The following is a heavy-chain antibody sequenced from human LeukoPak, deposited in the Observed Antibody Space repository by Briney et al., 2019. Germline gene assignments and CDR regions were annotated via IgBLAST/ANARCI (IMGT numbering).Heavy chain of an antibody. V-gene: IGHV3-23*01. D-gene: IGHD3-10*02. CDR2: ISGSGGST. Sequence: GGSLRLSCAASGFTFSSYWMSWVRQAPGKGLEWVSAISGSGGSTYYADSVKGRFTISRDNSKNTLYLQMNSLRAEDTAVYYCAKASLFGSKNWFDPWGQGTLVTVSS. J-gene: IGHJ5*02. CDR1: GFTFSSYW. CDR3: AKASLFGSKNWFDP.